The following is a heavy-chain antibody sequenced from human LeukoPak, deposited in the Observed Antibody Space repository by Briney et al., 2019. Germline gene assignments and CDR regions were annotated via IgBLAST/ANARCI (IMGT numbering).Heavy chain of an antibody. CDR3: AKYYSGSGSMGGS. CDR1: GFTFSSYA. J-gene: IGHJ5*02. D-gene: IGHD3-10*01. Sequence: PGGSLRLSCAASGFTFSSYAMSWVRQAPGKGLEWVSVISGSGGNTFYADSVKGRFTTSRDNSKDTLYLQMNSLRAEDTAVYYCAKYYSGSGSMGGSWGQGTLVTVSS. V-gene: IGHV3-23*01. CDR2: ISGSGGNT.